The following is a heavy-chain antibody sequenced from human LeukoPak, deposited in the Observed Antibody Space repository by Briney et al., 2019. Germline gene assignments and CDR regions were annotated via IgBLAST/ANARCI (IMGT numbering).Heavy chain of an antibody. CDR2: IYTSGST. Sequence: PSETLSLTCAVYGGSFSGYYWSWIRQPAGKGLEWIGRIYTSGSTNYNPSLKSRVTISVDTSKNQFSLKLSSVTAADTAVYYCARETPSRYCSGGSCYSWGQGTLVTVSS. CDR1: GGSFSGYY. CDR3: ARETPSRYCSGGSCYS. D-gene: IGHD2-15*01. J-gene: IGHJ4*02. V-gene: IGHV4-4*07.